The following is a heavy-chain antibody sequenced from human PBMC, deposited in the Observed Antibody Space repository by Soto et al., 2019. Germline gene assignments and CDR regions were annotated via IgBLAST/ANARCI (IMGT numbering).Heavy chain of an antibody. CDR3: ARGDCSSGSFYGFDP. D-gene: IGHD2-15*01. Sequence: ASVNVSCKASGYTFTSYAMHWVRQAPGQRLEWMGWINAGNGNTKYSQKFQGRVTITRDTSASTAYMELSSLRSEDTAVYYCARGDCSSGSFYGFDPWGQGTLVTVSS. J-gene: IGHJ5*02. V-gene: IGHV1-3*01. CDR1: GYTFTSYA. CDR2: INAGNGNT.